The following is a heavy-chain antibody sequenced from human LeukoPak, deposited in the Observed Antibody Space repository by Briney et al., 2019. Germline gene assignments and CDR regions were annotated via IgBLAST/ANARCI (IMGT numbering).Heavy chain of an antibody. Sequence: GGSLRLSCAASGFTFSSYAMSWVRQAPGKGLEWVSAISGSGGSTYYADSVKGRFTISRDNSKNTLYLQMHSLRAEDTAVYYCAKAGRDSSSWYGTFDYWGQGTLVTVSS. D-gene: IGHD6-13*01. J-gene: IGHJ4*02. V-gene: IGHV3-23*01. CDR2: ISGSGGST. CDR3: AKAGRDSSSWYGTFDY. CDR1: GFTFSSYA.